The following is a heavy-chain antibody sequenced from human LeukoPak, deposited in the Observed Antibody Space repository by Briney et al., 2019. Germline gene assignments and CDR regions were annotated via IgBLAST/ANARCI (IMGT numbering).Heavy chain of an antibody. CDR1: GYTFTSYY. J-gene: IGHJ6*03. CDR3: ARLRSYSTSKYYYYYMDV. Sequence: ASVKVSCKASGYTFTSYYMHWVRQAPGQGLEWMGWINPNSGGTNYAQKFQGRVTMTRDTSISTAYMELSRLRSDDTAVYYCARLRSYSTSKYYYYYMDVWGKGTTVTISS. D-gene: IGHD2-2*01. CDR2: INPNSGGT. V-gene: IGHV1-2*02.